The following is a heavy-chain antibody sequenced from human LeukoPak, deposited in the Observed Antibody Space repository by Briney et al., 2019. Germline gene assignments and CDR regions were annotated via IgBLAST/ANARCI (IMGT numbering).Heavy chain of an antibody. Sequence: GGSLRLSCAASGFTFSSYDMHWVRQATGKGLEWVSAIGTAGDTYYPGSVKGRFTISRDNAKNSLYLQMNSLRAEDTALYYCAKDPAAMVKGPITGYWGQGTLVTVSS. D-gene: IGHD5-18*01. CDR1: GFTFSSYD. V-gene: IGHV3-13*01. J-gene: IGHJ4*02. CDR3: AKDPAAMVKGPITGY. CDR2: IGTAGDT.